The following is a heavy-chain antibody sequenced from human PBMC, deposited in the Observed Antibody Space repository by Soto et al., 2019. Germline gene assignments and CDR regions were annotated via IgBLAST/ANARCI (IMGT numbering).Heavy chain of an antibody. Sequence: ASVKVSCKASGYTFTSYGISWVRQAPGQGLEWMGWISAYNGNTNYAQKLQGRVTMTTDTSTSTAYMELRSLRSDDTAVYYCARDTPFSSTFYDSSGYYGDYYYYGMDVWGQGTTVTVS. V-gene: IGHV1-18*01. CDR1: GYTFTSYG. J-gene: IGHJ6*02. CDR2: ISAYNGNT. D-gene: IGHD3-22*01. CDR3: ARDTPFSSTFYDSSGYYGDYYYYGMDV.